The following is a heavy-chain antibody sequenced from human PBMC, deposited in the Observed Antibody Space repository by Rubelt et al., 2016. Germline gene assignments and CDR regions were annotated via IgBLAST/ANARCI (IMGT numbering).Heavy chain of an antibody. J-gene: IGHJ3*02. CDR2: SYDGSNK. D-gene: IGHD3-22*01. CDR3: ARASPYYDSSGPTDAFDI. V-gene: IGHV3-30*01. Sequence: SYDGSNKYYADSVKGRFTISRDNSKNTLYLQMNSLRAEDTAVYYCARASPYYDSSGPTDAFDIWGQGTMVTVSS.